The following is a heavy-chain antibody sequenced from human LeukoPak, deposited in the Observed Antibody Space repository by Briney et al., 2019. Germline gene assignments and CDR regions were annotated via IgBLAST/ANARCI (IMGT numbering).Heavy chain of an antibody. V-gene: IGHV4-59*08. CDR3: ARHTIYYDSSGYYYVAPGPGSSDAFDI. CDR2: IYYSGST. CDR1: GGSISSYY. J-gene: IGHJ3*02. Sequence: SETLSLTCTVSGGSISSYYWSWIRQPPGKGLEWIGYIYYSGSTNYNPSLKSRVTISVDTSKNQFSLKLSSVTAADTAVYYCARHTIYYDSSGYYYVAPGPGSSDAFDIWGQGTMVTVSS. D-gene: IGHD3-22*01.